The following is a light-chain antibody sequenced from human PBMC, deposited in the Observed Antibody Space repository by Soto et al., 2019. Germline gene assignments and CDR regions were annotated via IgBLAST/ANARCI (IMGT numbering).Light chain of an antibody. CDR3: QKYNSAPYT. Sequence: DIPMTQSPSSLSASVGDRVTITCRASQGISNYLAWYQQKPGKVPMLLIYAASTLKSGVPSRFSGSGSGTDFTLTISSLQPEDVATYYCQKYNSAPYTFGQGTKLEIK. CDR1: QGISNY. CDR2: AAS. V-gene: IGKV1-27*01. J-gene: IGKJ2*01.